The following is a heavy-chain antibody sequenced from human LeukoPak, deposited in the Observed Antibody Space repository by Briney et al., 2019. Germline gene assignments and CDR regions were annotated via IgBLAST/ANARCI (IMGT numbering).Heavy chain of an antibody. D-gene: IGHD3-16*01. CDR1: GGTFSSYA. CDR2: IIPIFGTA. CDR3: ARDLTLLGNY. J-gene: IGHJ4*02. Sequence: GASVNVSYKASGGTFSSYAISWVRQAPGQGLEWMGGIIPIFGTANYAQKFQGRVTITADESTSTAYMELSRLRSDDTAVYYCARDLTLLGNYWGQGTLVTVSS. V-gene: IGHV1-69*13.